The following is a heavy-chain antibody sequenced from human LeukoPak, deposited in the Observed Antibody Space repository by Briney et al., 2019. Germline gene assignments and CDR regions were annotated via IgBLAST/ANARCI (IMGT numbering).Heavy chain of an antibody. CDR3: TRGSGTAAGLY. CDR1: GGSSSGYY. Sequence: SETLSLTCAVYGGSSSGYYWSWIRQPPGKGLEWIGEINHSGSTNYSPSLKSRVSISVDSSKNQFSLKVSSVTAADTAVYYCTRGSGTAAGLYWGQGTLVTVSS. D-gene: IGHD6-13*01. V-gene: IGHV4-34*01. J-gene: IGHJ4*02. CDR2: INHSGST.